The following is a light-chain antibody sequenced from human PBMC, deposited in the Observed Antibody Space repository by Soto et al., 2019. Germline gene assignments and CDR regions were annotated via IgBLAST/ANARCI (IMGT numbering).Light chain of an antibody. CDR1: QSVSSSY. V-gene: IGKV3-20*01. CDR2: GAS. Sequence: EIVLTQSPGTLSLSPGERATLSCRASQSVSSSYLAWYQQKPGQAPRLLIYGASSRATGIPDRFSGSGSGTDFTLTISRLESEYFAVYYCQQCGSSPETVGPGTKVDIK. J-gene: IGKJ3*01. CDR3: QQCGSSPET.